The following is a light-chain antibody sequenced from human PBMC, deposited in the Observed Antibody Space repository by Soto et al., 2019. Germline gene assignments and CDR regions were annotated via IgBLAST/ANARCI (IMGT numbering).Light chain of an antibody. Sequence: QSVLTQSPSASASLGASVKLTCTLSSGHSSYAIAWHQQQPEKGPRYLMKLNSDGSHSKGDGIPDRFSGSSSGAERYLTISSLQSEDEAHYYCQTWGTGILVFGGGTKLTVL. V-gene: IGLV4-69*01. CDR1: SGHSSYA. J-gene: IGLJ2*01. CDR2: LNSDGSH. CDR3: QTWGTGILV.